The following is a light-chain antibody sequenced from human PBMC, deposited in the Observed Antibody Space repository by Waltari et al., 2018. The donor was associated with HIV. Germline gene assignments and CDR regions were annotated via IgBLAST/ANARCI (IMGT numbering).Light chain of an antibody. CDR2: EVT. V-gene: IGLV2-14*01. CDR3: TSYTSAATVV. J-gene: IGLJ2*01. Sequence: QSALTQPASVSGSPGQSITISCTGTSSDVGGYNYVSWYPQHTGKAPKVIIYEVTNRPSGVSNRLSGSKSGNTAYLTISGLQGEDEADYYCTSYTSAATVVVGGGTKLTVL. CDR1: SSDVGGYNY.